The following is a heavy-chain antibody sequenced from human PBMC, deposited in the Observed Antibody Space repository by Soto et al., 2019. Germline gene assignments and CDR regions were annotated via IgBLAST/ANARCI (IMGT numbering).Heavy chain of an antibody. CDR1: GFTFSSYA. CDR3: AKDAVGNYRREAFDY. D-gene: IGHD1-7*01. Sequence: EVLLLESGGGFVQPGGSLRLSCAASGFTFSSYAMSWVRQAPGKGLEWVSTVSNSGETTDYADSVRDRFTISRDNSKNTVYLQMNSLRDEDTALYYCAKDAVGNYRREAFDYWGQGSLVTVSS. J-gene: IGHJ4*02. CDR2: VSNSGETT. V-gene: IGHV3-23*01.